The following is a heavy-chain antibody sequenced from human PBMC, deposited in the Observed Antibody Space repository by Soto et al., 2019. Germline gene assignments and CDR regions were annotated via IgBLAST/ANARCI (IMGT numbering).Heavy chain of an antibody. CDR3: ARDRWACSSTSCYSGSPWFDP. CDR2: IHPSGGST. J-gene: IGHJ5*02. Sequence: ASVKVSCKASGYTFTNYYIHWVRQAPGQGLEWMGKIHPSGGSTNSAQKFQGRVTMTRDASTSTVYMELSSLRSEDTAIYYCARDRWACSSTSCYSGSPWFDPWGQGTLVTVSS. CDR1: GYTFTNYY. V-gene: IGHV1-46*01. D-gene: IGHD2-2*02.